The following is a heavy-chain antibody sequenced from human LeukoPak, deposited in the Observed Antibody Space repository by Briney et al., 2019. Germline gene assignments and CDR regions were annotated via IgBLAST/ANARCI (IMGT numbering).Heavy chain of an antibody. CDR1: GGSISIYY. CDR2: IYNSGST. Sequence: SETLSLTCTVSGGSISIYYWSWIRQPPGKGLEWIGYIYNSGSTNYNPSLRSRVTISVDTSKNQFTLKLNSVTAADTAVYYCVRDRELTYWSQGTLVTVSS. D-gene: IGHD1-26*01. J-gene: IGHJ4*02. CDR3: VRDRELTY. V-gene: IGHV4-59*01.